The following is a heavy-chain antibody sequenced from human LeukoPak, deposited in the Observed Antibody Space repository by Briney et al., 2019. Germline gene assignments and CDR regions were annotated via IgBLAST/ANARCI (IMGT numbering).Heavy chain of an antibody. Sequence: SETLSLTCTVSGGSISSSSYYWGWIRQPPGKGLEWIGSIYYSGSTYYNPSLKSRVTISVDTSKNQFSLKLSSVTAADTAVYYCARVVGYYDSSGYSDYWGQGTLVTVSS. D-gene: IGHD3-22*01. CDR1: GGSISSSSYY. CDR2: IYYSGST. V-gene: IGHV4-39*07. CDR3: ARVVGYYDSSGYSDY. J-gene: IGHJ4*02.